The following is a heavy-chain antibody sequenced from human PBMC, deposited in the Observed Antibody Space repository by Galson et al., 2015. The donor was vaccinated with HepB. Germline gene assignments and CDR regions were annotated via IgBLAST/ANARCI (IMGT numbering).Heavy chain of an antibody. CDR1: GFSASNNY. J-gene: IGHJ4*02. Sequence: SLRLSCAASGFSASNNYMSWVRQAPGKGLEWVSVISGTGSGSDYADSVKGRFTIARDNSRTTVYLQMNSLRAEDTALYYCATVAGFRYLDYWGQGILVTVSS. D-gene: IGHD2/OR15-2a*01. CDR2: ISGTGSGS. CDR3: ATVAGFRYLDY. V-gene: IGHV3-23*01.